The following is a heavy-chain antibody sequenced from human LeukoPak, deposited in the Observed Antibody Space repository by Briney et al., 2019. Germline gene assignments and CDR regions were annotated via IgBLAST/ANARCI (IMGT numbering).Heavy chain of an antibody. CDR1: GFTSSSYS. Sequence: GGSLRLSCAASGFTSSSYSMTWVRQAPGKGLEWVSYITSDSRTIDYADSVRGRFTISRDNAKNSLYLQVNSLRDEDTAVYYCARELGYFFDYWGQGTLVTVSS. CDR2: ITSDSRTI. V-gene: IGHV3-48*02. D-gene: IGHD7-27*01. CDR3: ARELGYFFDY. J-gene: IGHJ4*02.